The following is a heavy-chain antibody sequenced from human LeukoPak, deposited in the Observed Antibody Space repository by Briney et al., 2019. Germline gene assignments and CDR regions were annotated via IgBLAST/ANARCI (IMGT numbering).Heavy chain of an antibody. Sequence: SETLSLTCTVSVGSFTISTWGWFGQPPGKGRKGIGYIYYSGSSSYNPSLKSRVTISVDTSKNQFSLKLSSVTAADTAVYYCAKYSSGWPYWYFDLWGRGTLVTVSS. V-gene: IGHV4-59*13. J-gene: IGHJ2*01. CDR1: VGSFTIST. CDR3: AKYSSGWPYWYFDL. D-gene: IGHD6-19*01. CDR2: IYYSGSS.